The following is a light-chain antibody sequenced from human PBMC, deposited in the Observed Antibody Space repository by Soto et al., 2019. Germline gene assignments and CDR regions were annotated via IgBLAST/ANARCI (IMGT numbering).Light chain of an antibody. CDR1: QTVSVS. V-gene: IGKV3D-15*01. CDR2: GAS. J-gene: IGKJ4*01. Sequence: ILMTQSPATLSVSPGERATLSCRASQTVSVSLAWYQQKPGQAPRLLIYGASTRATGIPARSSGSGSGTEFTLTISSLQSEDFAVYYCQQYNNWPPLTFGGGTKVDIK. CDR3: QQYNNWPPLT.